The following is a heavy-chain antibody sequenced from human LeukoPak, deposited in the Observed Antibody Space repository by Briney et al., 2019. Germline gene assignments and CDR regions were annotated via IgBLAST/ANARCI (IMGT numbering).Heavy chain of an antibody. D-gene: IGHD1-1*01. V-gene: IGHV5-51*01. Sequence: GESLKISCKASGYSFSNYWIGWVRQMPGKGLEWMGIIFPGNSDATYSPSFQGQATISADKSITTAFLQWGSLKASDTAMYYCTRLGGANWHSDYWGQGTLVTVSS. CDR1: GYSFSNYW. J-gene: IGHJ4*02. CDR3: TRLGGANWHSDY. CDR2: IFPGNSDA.